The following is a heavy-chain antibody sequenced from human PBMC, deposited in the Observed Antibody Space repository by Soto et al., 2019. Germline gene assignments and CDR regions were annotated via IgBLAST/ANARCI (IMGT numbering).Heavy chain of an antibody. CDR1: GFSFSDSA. J-gene: IGHJ6*02. V-gene: IGHV3-23*01. Sequence: EVQLLESGGGLAHPGGSLRLSCGVSGFSFSDSAMSWVRQAPGKGLEWVSAMSGDEGSAYYADSVRGRFTVSRDNSKNTLYLEMHSLRGEDTAVYYCAKVRSWNSFSKIEGQNYYALDVWGRGTTVTVSS. CDR3: AKVRSWNSFSKIEGQNYYALDV. D-gene: IGHD3-22*01. CDR2: MSGDEGSA.